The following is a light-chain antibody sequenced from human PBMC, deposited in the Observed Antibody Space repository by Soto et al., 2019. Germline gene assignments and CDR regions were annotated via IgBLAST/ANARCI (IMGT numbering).Light chain of an antibody. Sequence: DIQMTQSPSTLSASVGDRVTITCRASHSISDWLAWFQQKPGKAPKLLIFKASFLEVGVPSRFSGTGSGTEFTLTISSLQPDDFVTYYCHHYNSSTMYIFGQGTKLEIK. CDR1: HSISDW. CDR3: HHYNSSTMYI. J-gene: IGKJ2*01. CDR2: KAS. V-gene: IGKV1-5*03.